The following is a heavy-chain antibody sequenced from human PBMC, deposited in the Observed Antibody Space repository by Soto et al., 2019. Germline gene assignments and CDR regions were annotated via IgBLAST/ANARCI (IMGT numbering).Heavy chain of an antibody. Sequence: PSETLSLTCAVSGGSISSSNWWSWVRQPPGKGLEWIGEIYHSGSTNYNPSLKSRVTISVDKSKNQFSLKLSSVTAADTAVYYCARGPVLRFLEWLSFFDYWGQGTLVTVS. CDR1: GGSISSSNW. CDR2: IYHSGST. CDR3: ARGPVLRFLEWLSFFDY. V-gene: IGHV4-4*02. D-gene: IGHD3-3*01. J-gene: IGHJ4*02.